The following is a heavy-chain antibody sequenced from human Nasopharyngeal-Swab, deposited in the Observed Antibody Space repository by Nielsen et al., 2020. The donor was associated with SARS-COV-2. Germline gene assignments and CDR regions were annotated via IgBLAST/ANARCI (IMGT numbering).Heavy chain of an antibody. CDR2: INPSGGST. D-gene: IGHD6-13*01. Sequence: ASVKVSCKASGYTFTSYYMHWVRQAPGQGLEWMGIINPSGGSTSYAQKFQGRVTMTRDTSTSTVYMELSSLRFEDTAVYYCARDRYLIPSAAGKDYWGQGTLVTVSS. CDR1: GYTFTSYY. CDR3: ARDRYLIPSAAGKDY. V-gene: IGHV1-46*01. J-gene: IGHJ4*02.